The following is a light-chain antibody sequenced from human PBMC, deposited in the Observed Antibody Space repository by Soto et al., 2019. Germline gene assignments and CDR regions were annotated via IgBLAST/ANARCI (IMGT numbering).Light chain of an antibody. J-gene: IGLJ3*02. CDR2: SNN. V-gene: IGLV1-44*01. CDR1: SSNIGSNT. Sequence: QSVLTQPPSASGTPGQRVTISCSGSSSNIGSNTVNWYQQLPGTAPKLLIYSNNQRPSGVPDRFSGSKSGTSASLAISGLQSGDEADYYCAAWDDSLNGQWVFGGGTKLTVL. CDR3: AAWDDSLNGQWV.